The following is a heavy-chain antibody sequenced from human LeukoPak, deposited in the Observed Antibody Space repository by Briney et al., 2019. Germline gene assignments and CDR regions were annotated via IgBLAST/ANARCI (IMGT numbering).Heavy chain of an antibody. CDR3: ARATYYDFWSGYFDY. J-gene: IGHJ4*02. D-gene: IGHD3-3*01. Sequence: GASVKVSCKASGYTFTSYYMHWVRQAPGQGLEWMGIINPSGGSTSYAQKFQGRVTMTRDTSTSTVYMELSSLRSEDTAVYYCARATYYDFWSGYFDYWGQGTLVTVSS. CDR2: INPSGGST. CDR1: GYTFTSYY. V-gene: IGHV1-46*01.